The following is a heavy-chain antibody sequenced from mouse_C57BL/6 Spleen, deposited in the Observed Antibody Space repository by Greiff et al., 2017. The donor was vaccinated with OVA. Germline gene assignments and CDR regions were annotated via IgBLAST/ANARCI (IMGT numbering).Heavy chain of an antibody. CDR2: IYPSDGET. CDR1: GYTFTSHT. CDR3: ALAGAIYFDY. Sequence: VQLQQSGAELVRPGSSVKLSCKASGYTFTSHTMDWVKQRPGQGLEWIGNIYPSDGETNYNKKFKDKATLTADKSSSTAYMQLSTVTSECAAVYFCALAGAIYFDYWGKGTTLTVSS. D-gene: IGHD3-1*01. V-gene: IGHV1-61*01. J-gene: IGHJ2*01.